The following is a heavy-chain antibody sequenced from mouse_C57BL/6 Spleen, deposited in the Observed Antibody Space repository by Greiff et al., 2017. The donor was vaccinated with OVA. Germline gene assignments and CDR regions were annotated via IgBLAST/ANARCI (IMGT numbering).Heavy chain of an antibody. CDR1: GFTFSDAW. CDR2: IRNKANNHAT. CDR3: TRHGYYLAWFAY. J-gene: IGHJ3*01. V-gene: IGHV6-6*01. Sequence: EVKLVESGGGLVQPGGSMKLSFAASGFTFSDAWMDWVRQSPEKGLEWVAEIRNKANNHATYYAESVKGRFTISRDDSKSSVYLQMNSLRAEDTGIYYCTRHGYYLAWFAYWGQGTLVTVSA. D-gene: IGHD2-3*01.